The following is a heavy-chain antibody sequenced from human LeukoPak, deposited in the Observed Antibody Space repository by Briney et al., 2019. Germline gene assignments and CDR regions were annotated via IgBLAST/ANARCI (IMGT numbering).Heavy chain of an antibody. CDR1: GFTFSRYG. D-gene: IGHD2/OR15-2a*01. J-gene: IGHJ4*02. CDR2: FSGSGGST. Sequence: QPGRSLRLSCAASGFTFSRYGIHWVRQAPGKGLEWVSAFSGSGGSTYYADSVKGRFTISRDNSKNTLYLQMNSLRAGDTAVYYCATSGLSRFGFWGQGTLVTVSS. CDR3: ATSGLSRFGF. V-gene: IGHV3-23*01.